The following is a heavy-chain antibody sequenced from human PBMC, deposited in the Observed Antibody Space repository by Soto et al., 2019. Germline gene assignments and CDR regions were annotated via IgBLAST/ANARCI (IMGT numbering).Heavy chain of an antibody. D-gene: IGHD2-2*01. CDR2: IIPIFGTA. CDR1: GGTFSSYA. V-gene: IGHV1-69*12. J-gene: IGHJ5*02. Sequence: QVQLVQSGAEVKKPGSSVKVSCKASGGTFSSYAISWVRQAPGQGLEWMGGIIPIFGTANYAQKFQGRVTITADESTSTAYMELSSLRSEDTAVYYCATSYCISTSWYENWFDPWGQGTLVTVSS. CDR3: ATSYCISTSWYENWFDP.